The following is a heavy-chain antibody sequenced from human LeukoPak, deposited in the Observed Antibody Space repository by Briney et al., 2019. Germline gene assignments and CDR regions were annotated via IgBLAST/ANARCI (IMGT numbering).Heavy chain of an antibody. CDR1: GYTFTSYG. CDR3: ARADEEITIFGVVILSSDY. V-gene: IGHV1-18*01. J-gene: IGHJ4*02. CDR2: ISAYNGST. Sequence: ASVKVSCKASGYTFTSYGISWVRQAPGQGLEWMGWISAYNGSTNYAQKLQGRVTMTTDTSTSTAYMELRSLRSDDTAVYYCARADEEITIFGVVILSSDYWGQGTLVTVSS. D-gene: IGHD3-3*01.